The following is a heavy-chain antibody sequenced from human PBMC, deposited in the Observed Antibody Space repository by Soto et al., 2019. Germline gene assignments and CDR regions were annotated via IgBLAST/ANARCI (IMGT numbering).Heavy chain of an antibody. CDR2: VYPGDSDT. J-gene: IGHJ4*02. Sequence: PGESLKISCKGSGYSFTSYWIGWVRQMPGKGLEWMGIVYPGDSDTRYSPSFQGQVTISADKSIGTAYLQWGSLKASDTAMYYWARATLWCSSTSCSEGFLDYWGQGTLVTVSS. CDR1: GYSFTSYW. CDR3: ARATLWCSSTSCSEGFLDY. V-gene: IGHV5-51*01. D-gene: IGHD2-2*01.